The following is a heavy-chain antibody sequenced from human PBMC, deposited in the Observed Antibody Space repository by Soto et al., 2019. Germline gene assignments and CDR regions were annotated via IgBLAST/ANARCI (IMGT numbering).Heavy chain of an antibody. V-gene: IGHV3-23*01. CDR2: IDGSGGDT. Sequence: EVHLLESGGGLVQAGGSLRLSCAASGFTFSSYAMGWVRQAPGTGLEWVSGIDGSGGDTSFADSVKGRFTISRDNSKKTLYLHMSSLRVEDTARYYCAKEIVAAAYVETSPFDVWGQGTQVTVSS. CDR3: AKEIVAAAYVETSPFDV. D-gene: IGHD2-15*01. CDR1: GFTFSSYA. J-gene: IGHJ4*02.